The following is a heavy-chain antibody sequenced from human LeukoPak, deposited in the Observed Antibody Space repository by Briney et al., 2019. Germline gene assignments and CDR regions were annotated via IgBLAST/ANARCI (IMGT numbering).Heavy chain of an antibody. V-gene: IGHV3-23*01. Sequence: PGGSLRLSCAAPGFSFSSYAMSWVRQAPGKGLEWVSAISGSGGSTYYADSVKGRFTISRDNSKNTLYLQMNSLRAEDTAVYYCARVYYYDSSGYFGYWGQGTLVTVSS. CDR2: ISGSGGST. J-gene: IGHJ4*02. CDR1: GFSFSSYA. CDR3: ARVYYYDSSGYFGY. D-gene: IGHD3-22*01.